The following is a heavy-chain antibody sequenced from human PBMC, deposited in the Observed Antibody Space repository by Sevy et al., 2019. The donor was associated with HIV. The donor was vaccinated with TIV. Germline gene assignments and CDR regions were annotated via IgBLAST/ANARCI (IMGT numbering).Heavy chain of an antibody. CDR2: ISGSGGST. V-gene: IGHV3-23*01. D-gene: IGHD3-9*01. J-gene: IGHJ6*02. CDR3: AKASRGYDILTGYYEDYYYYGMDV. CDR1: GFTFSSYA. Sequence: GGSLRLSCAASGFTFSSYAMSWVRQAPGKGLEWVSAISGSGGSTYYADSVKGRFTMSRDNSKNTLYLQMNSLRAEDTAVYYCAKASRGYDILTGYYEDYYYYGMDVWGQGTTVTVSS.